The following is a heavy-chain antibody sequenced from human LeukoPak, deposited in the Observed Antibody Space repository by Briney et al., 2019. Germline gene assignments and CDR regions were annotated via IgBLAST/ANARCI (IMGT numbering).Heavy chain of an antibody. D-gene: IGHD3-10*01. V-gene: IGHV4-59*08. J-gene: IGHJ5*02. CDR1: GGSISSYY. Sequence: SETLSLTCTVSGGSISSYYWSWIRQPPGKGLEWIGYIYYSGSTNYNPSLKSRVTISVDTSKNQFSLKLCSVTAADTAVYYCARWSGMGPQNYYGSGTKGWFDPWGQGTLVTVSS. CDR3: ARWSGMGPQNYYGSGTKGWFDP. CDR2: IYYSGST.